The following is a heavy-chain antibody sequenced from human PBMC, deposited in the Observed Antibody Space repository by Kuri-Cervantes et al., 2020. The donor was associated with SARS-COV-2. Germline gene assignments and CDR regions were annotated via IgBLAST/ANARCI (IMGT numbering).Heavy chain of an antibody. CDR2: IDPIYGST. CDR3: ARDGIDIVVGNDAFDI. J-gene: IGHJ3*02. CDR1: GYTFTSNF. Sequence: ASVKVSCKASGYTFTSNFMHWVRQATGQGLEWMGVIDPIYGSTTSAQKFQGRVTMTRDRSTSTAYMELRSLRSDDTAVYYCARDGIDIVVGNDAFDIWGQGTMVTVSS. V-gene: IGHV1-46*01. D-gene: IGHD2-2*01.